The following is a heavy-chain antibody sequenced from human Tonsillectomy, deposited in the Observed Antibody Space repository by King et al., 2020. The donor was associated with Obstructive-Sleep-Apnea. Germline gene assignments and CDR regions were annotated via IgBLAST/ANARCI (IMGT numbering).Heavy chain of an antibody. CDR3: ASCPQKYDFWSAHFYYYGLDV. CDR1: GVSISTNNW. D-gene: IGHD3-3*01. Sequence: VQLQESGPGLVKPSETLSLTCVVSGVSISTNNWWTWVRLSPGKGLEWLGEISHSEGTNYTPSLKSRVTMSLDTSKNQISLQLTSVTAADTAVYYCASCPQKYDFWSAHFYYYGLDVWGQGATVTVSS. J-gene: IGHJ6*02. CDR2: ISHSEGT. V-gene: IGHV4-4*02.